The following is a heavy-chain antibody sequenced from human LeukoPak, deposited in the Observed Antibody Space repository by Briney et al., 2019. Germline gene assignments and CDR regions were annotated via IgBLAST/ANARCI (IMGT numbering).Heavy chain of an antibody. D-gene: IGHD3-3*01. Sequence: PSETLSLTCTVSSGSISSYYWSWIRQPPGKGLEWIGYIYYTGTTGYNPSLKSRVTISVDMSKNQFSLKLTSVTAADTAMYYCASLNGSGFYFDYWGQGTLVTVSS. CDR3: ASLNGSGFYFDY. CDR2: IYYTGTT. J-gene: IGHJ4*02. V-gene: IGHV4-59*08. CDR1: SGSISSYY.